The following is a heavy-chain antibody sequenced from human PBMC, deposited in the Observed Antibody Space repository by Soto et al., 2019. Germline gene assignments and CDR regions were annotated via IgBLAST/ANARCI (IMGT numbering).Heavy chain of an antibody. D-gene: IGHD2-21*02. CDR3: VQSRCGGDCLQSYSSHSYYGLDV. CDR1: GFSLSTTGVG. Sequence: QITLKESGPTLVKPTQTLTLTCTFSGFSLSTTGVGVGWIRQPPGKALEWLALIYWDDDKRYNPSRNSKRTITKDTSKNPVVLAMTNMAPVDTATYYCVQSRCGGDCLQSYSSHSYYGLDVWGQGTTVTVSS. V-gene: IGHV2-5*02. J-gene: IGHJ6*02. CDR2: IYWDDDK.